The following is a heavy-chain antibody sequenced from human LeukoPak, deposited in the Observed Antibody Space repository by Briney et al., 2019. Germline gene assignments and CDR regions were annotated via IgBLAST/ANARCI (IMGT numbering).Heavy chain of an antibody. Sequence: SETLSLTCTVSSASITSSPYFWGWIRQSPGKGLEWIGSISYSGTTYYNPSLKSRVTISVDTSKNQFSLKLSSVTAADTAVYYCARLSDILTGYYWYWGQGTLVTVSS. CDR3: ARLSDILTGYYWY. D-gene: IGHD3-9*01. CDR2: ISYSGTT. V-gene: IGHV4-39*07. J-gene: IGHJ4*02. CDR1: SASITSSPYF.